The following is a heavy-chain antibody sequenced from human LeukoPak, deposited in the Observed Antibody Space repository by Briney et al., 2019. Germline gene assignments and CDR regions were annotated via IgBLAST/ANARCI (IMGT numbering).Heavy chain of an antibody. CDR3: ARDRAYNTFDY. J-gene: IGHJ4*02. CDR1: GFTFSDYS. CDR2: VNTVSSYI. Sequence: GGSLRLSCAASGFTFSDYSMNWVRQAPGKGLEWVASVNTVSSYIYYADSMRGRFTISRDNAKNSLYLQMNSLRVEDTAVYYCARDRAYNTFDYWGQGTLVTVSS. V-gene: IGHV3-21*01. D-gene: IGHD2-21*01.